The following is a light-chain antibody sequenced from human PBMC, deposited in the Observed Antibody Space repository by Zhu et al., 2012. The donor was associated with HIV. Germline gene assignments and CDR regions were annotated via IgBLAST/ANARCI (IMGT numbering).Light chain of an antibody. J-gene: IGKJ5*01. V-gene: IGKV3D-20*02. Sequence: EIVLTQSPDTLSLSPGDRATLACRASHSVSSNYVIWYQQKPGQAPRLLIYAASKRASGIPARFSGSGSGTDFTLTISSLEPEDSAVYYCQQRTNWPPITFGQGTRLDIK. CDR3: QQRTNWPPIT. CDR2: AAS. CDR1: HSVSSN.